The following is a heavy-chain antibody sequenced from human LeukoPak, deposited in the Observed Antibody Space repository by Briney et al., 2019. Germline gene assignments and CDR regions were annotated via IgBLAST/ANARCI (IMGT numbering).Heavy chain of an antibody. D-gene: IGHD3-3*01. V-gene: IGHV1-46*01. J-gene: IGHJ5*02. CDR1: GYTFTGYY. CDR2: INPSGGST. Sequence: ASVKVSCKASGYTFTGYYMHWVRQAPGQGLEWMGIINPSGGSTSYAQKFQGRVTMTRDMSTSTVYVELSSLRSEDTAVYYCARAGFLDWFDPWGQGTLVTVSS. CDR3: ARAGFLDWFDP.